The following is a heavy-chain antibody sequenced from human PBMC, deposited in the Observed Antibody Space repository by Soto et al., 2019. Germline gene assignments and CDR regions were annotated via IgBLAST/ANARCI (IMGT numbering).Heavy chain of an antibody. V-gene: IGHV1-8*01. CDR2: MNPNSGNT. CDR1: GYTFTSYD. D-gene: IGHD5-18*01. Sequence: QVQLVQSGAEVKKPGASVKVSCKASGYTFTSYDINWVRQATGQRLEWMGWMNPNSGNTGYARKFQGRVTMTRNTSMSKAYMERSCLRCEGTAVYYCARVYSHGPPTIDYWGQGTLVTVSS. J-gene: IGHJ4*02. CDR3: ARVYSHGPPTIDY.